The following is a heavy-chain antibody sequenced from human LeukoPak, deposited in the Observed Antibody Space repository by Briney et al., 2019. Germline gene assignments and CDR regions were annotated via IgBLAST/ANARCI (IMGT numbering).Heavy chain of an antibody. CDR3: ARDSGSYLSYFDY. Sequence: GGSLRLSCAASGFTFSSYGMHWVRQAPGKGLEWVAVIWYDGSNKYYADSVKGRFTISRDNSKNTLYLQMNSLRAEDTAVYYCARDSGSYLSYFDYWGQGTLSPSPQ. CDR1: GFTFSSYG. J-gene: IGHJ4*02. D-gene: IGHD1-26*01. CDR2: IWYDGSNK. V-gene: IGHV3-33*01.